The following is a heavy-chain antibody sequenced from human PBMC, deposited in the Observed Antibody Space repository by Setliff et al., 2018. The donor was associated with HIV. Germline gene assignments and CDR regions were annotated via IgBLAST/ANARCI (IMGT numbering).Heavy chain of an antibody. CDR1: GYTFTSYA. CDR2: INAGNGNT. Sequence: GASVKVSCKASGYTFTSYAMHWVRQAPGQRLEWMGWINAGNGNTNYAQKLRGRVTMTTDTSTSTVYMELRSLRSDDTAVYYCARYDSSGYYPSNYYYGMDVWGQGTTVTVSS. V-gene: IGHV1-3*01. CDR3: ARYDSSGYYPSNYYYGMDV. D-gene: IGHD3-22*01. J-gene: IGHJ6*02.